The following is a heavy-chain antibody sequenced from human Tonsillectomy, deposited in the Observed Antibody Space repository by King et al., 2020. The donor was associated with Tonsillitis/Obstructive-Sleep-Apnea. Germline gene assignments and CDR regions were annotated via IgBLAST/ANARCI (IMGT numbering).Heavy chain of an antibody. V-gene: IGHV3-21*01. CDR2: ISSSIIYI. Sequence: VQLVESGGGLVKPGGSLRLSCAASGFTFSRYSMNWVRQAPGKGLEWVSFISSSIIYIYYADSVKGRFTISRDNAKNSLYLQMNSLRAEDTAVYYCAGGEGGSDYYYYMDVWGKGTTVTVSS. D-gene: IGHD3-16*01. CDR1: GFTFSRYS. CDR3: AGGEGGSDYYYYMDV. J-gene: IGHJ6*03.